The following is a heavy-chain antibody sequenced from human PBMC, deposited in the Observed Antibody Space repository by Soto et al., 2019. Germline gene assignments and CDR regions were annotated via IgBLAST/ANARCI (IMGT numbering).Heavy chain of an antibody. CDR1: GDSISSTFW. CDR3: VPSNWFDP. V-gene: IGHV4-4*02. CDR2: VYHSGST. J-gene: IGHJ5*02. Sequence: SETLSLTCAVSGDSISSTFWWTWVRQPPGKGLEWIGEVYHSGSTRYNPSLKSRVTISVDTSKNQFSLKLSSVTAADTAVYYCVPSNWFDPWGQGTLVTVSS.